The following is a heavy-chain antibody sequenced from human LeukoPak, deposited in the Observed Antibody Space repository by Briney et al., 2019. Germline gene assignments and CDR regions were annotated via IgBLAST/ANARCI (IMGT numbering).Heavy chain of an antibody. CDR2: INAGNGNT. CDR1: GYTFTSYA. CDR3: ARSDVGYYYDSSGYYAFDY. V-gene: IGHV1-3*01. J-gene: IGHJ4*02. Sequence: GASVKVCCKASGYTFTSYAMHWVRQAPGQRLEWMGWINAGNGNTKYSQKFQGRVTITRDTSASTAYMELSSLRSEDTAVYYCARSDVGYYYDSSGYYAFDYWGQGTLVTVSS. D-gene: IGHD3-22*01.